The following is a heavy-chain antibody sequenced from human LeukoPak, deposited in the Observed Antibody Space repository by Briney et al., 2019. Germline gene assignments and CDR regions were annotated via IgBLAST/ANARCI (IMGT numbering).Heavy chain of an antibody. Sequence: SETLSLTCTVSGGSISSGSYYWSWIRQPAGKGLEWIGRIYTSGSTNYNPSLKSRVTISVDTSKNQFSLKLSSVTAADTAVYYCASEGRFGELLPDYWGQGTLVTVSS. CDR1: GGSISSGSYY. CDR3: ASEGRFGELLPDY. CDR2: IYTSGST. V-gene: IGHV4-61*02. D-gene: IGHD3-10*01. J-gene: IGHJ4*02.